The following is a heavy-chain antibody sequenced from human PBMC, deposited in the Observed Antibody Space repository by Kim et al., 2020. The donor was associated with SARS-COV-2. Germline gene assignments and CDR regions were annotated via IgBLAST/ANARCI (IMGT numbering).Heavy chain of an antibody. CDR3: SSNTENY. D-gene: IGHD5-18*01. J-gene: IGHJ4*02. Sequence: SETLSLTCAVSGVSLSNYYWTWIRQAPGKGLEWIWDINHGGTTNYYPYPKSRLIISIATTRSQFSLQLNSMTAADTAMYYCSSNTENYWGLGTLATVSS. V-gene: IGHV4-34*01. CDR1: GVSLSNYY. CDR2: INHGGTT.